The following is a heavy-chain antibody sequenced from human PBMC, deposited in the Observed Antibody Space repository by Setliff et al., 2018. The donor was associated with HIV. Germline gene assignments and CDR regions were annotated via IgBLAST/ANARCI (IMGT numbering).Heavy chain of an antibody. V-gene: IGHV1-8*02. CDR3: TRGRHSQTAGAIKFAF. CDR2: MNPNSSNS. CDR1: GYTFINYD. D-gene: IGHD3-10*01. Sequence: ASVKVSCKTSGYTFINYDISWVRQATGQGLEWMGWMNPNSSNSDYAQNFQGRVTMTLDTSISTAYMELSSLTSEDTAVYYCTRGRHSQTAGAIKFAFWGQGSLVTVSS. J-gene: IGHJ5*01.